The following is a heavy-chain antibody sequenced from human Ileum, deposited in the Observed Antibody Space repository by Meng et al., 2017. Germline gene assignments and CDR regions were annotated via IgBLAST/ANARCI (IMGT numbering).Heavy chain of an antibody. Sequence: WGPGLLKPSETRSPTCYGFGGSFNDYYWSWVRQSPGQGLEWIGQIQHSGRTNYHSSLVRLVTISVDTSKSQFSLKLTSVTAADTAMYYCVRGPARETHDFDYWGQGVLVTVSS. CDR2: IQHSGRT. V-gene: IGHV4-34*01. D-gene: IGHD1-26*01. CDR3: VRGPARETHDFDY. J-gene: IGHJ4*02. CDR1: GGSFNDYY.